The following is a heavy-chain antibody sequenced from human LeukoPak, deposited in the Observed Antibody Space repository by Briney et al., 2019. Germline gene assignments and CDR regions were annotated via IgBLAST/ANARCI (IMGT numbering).Heavy chain of an antibody. D-gene: IGHD6-13*01. V-gene: IGHV3-7*01. Sequence: PGGSLRLSCAASGFTFSSYWMSWVRQAPGKGLEWVANIKQDGSEKYYVDSVKGRFTISRDNAKNSLYLQMNSLRAEDTAVYYCARVNPSSSWSGWFDPWGQETLVTVSS. CDR3: ARVNPSSSWSGWFDP. CDR1: GFTFSSYW. J-gene: IGHJ5*02. CDR2: IKQDGSEK.